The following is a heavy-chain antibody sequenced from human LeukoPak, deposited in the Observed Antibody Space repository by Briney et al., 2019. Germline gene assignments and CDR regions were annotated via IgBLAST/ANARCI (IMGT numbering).Heavy chain of an antibody. J-gene: IGHJ6*04. D-gene: IGHD3-10*02. CDR1: AFTFISCA. V-gene: IGHV3-30-3*02. Sequence: PGRSLTLSFAAAAFTFISCAIHSVRQAPGKGLEWVARISYDGSNKYYADSVKGRFTISRDNSKNTLYLQMNSLRAEDTAVYYCAELGITMIGGVWGKGTTVTISS. CDR3: AELGITMIGGV. CDR2: ISYDGSNK.